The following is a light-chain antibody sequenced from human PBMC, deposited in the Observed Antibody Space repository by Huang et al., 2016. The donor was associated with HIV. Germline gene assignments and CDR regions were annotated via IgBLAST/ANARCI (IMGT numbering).Light chain of an antibody. CDR3: QQYFNPPVT. Sequence: DIVMNQSPDSLAVSLGERATINCKSSQSVLSGNNKNYLAWFQQKSGQPPELLIYWASTRESGVPDRFSGSGSRTDFTLTINNLQPEDVAVYYCQQYFNPPVTFGPGTKVHVK. CDR1: QSVLSGNNKNY. V-gene: IGKV4-1*01. CDR2: WAS. J-gene: IGKJ3*01.